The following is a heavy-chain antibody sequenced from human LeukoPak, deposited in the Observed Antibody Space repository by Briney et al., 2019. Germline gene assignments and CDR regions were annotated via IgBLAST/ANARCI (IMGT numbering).Heavy chain of an antibody. CDR1: GGSISSGDYY. D-gene: IGHD3-22*01. CDR2: IYYSGST. Sequence: SETLSLTCTVSGGSISSGDYYWSWIRQPPGKGLEWIGYIYYSGSTYYNPSLKSRVTISVDTSKNQFSLELSSVTAADTAVYYCARSYDSSGYYHLGYYFDYWGQGTLVTVSS. J-gene: IGHJ4*02. CDR3: ARSYDSSGYYHLGYYFDY. V-gene: IGHV4-30-4*01.